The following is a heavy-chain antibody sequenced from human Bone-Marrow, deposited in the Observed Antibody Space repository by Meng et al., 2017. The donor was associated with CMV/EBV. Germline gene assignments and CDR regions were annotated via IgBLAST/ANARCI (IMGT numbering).Heavy chain of an antibody. CDR2: ISYDGSNK. CDR1: GFTFSSYA. J-gene: IGHJ6*01. D-gene: IGHD2-2*01. CDR3: ARLSGQPWVVPAARYYYYGMVV. V-gene: IGHV3-30*04. Sequence: GESLKISCAASGFTFSSYAMHWVRQAPGKGLEWVAVISYDGSNKYYADSVKGRFTISRDNSKNTLYLQMNSLRAEDTAVYYCARLSGQPWVVPAARYYYYGMVVWGQGTTVTVFS.